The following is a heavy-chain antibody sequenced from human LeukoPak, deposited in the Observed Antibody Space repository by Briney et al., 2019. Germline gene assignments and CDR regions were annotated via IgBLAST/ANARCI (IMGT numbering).Heavy chain of an antibody. J-gene: IGHJ4*02. CDR3: TTAPYYYTSGVDY. Sequence: GASVKVSCKASGYTFTSYDINWVRQATGQGLEWMGWMNPNSGNTGYAQKFQGRVTMTRNTSISTAYMELSSLRSEDTAVYYCTTAPYYYTSGVDYWGQGTLVTVSS. V-gene: IGHV1-8*01. D-gene: IGHD3-10*01. CDR2: MNPNSGNT. CDR1: GYTFTSYD.